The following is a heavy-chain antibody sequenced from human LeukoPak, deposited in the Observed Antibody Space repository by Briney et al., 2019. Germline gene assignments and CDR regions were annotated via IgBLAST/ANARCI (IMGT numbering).Heavy chain of an antibody. J-gene: IGHJ6*02. V-gene: IGHV3-74*01. CDR1: GFTFSNFW. Sequence: QPGGSLRLSCAASGFTFSNFWMHWVRQAPGKGLVWVSRINSDGSSTSYADSVKGRFTISRDNAKNTLYLQMNSLRAEDTAVYYCVGDYYYGMDVWGQGTTVTVSS. CDR3: VGDYYYGMDV. CDR2: INSDGSST.